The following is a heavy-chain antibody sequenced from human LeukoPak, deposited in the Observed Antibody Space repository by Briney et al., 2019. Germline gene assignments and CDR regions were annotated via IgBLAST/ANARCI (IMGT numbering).Heavy chain of an antibody. Sequence: PSETLSLTCTVSGGSISSYYWSWIRPPAGKGLEWIGRIYTSGSTNYNPSLKSRVTMSVDTSKNQFSLKLSSVNTADTAVYYCARSYSSGGEPPYFDYWGQGTLVTVSS. CDR2: IYTSGST. J-gene: IGHJ4*02. V-gene: IGHV4-4*07. CDR3: ARSYSSGGEPPYFDY. D-gene: IGHD6-19*01. CDR1: GGSISSYY.